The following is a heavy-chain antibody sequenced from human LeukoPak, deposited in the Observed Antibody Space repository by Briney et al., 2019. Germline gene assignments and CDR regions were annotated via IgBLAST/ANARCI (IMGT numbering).Heavy chain of an antibody. D-gene: IGHD3-10*01. CDR1: GGSFSGYY. J-gene: IGHJ5*02. CDR3: ARQVFRYYYGSGSYLSRRNNWFDP. Sequence: SETLSLTCAVYGGSFSGYYWSWIRQPPGKGVEWIGEINHSGSTNYNPSLKSRVTISVDTSKDQFSLKLSSVTAADTAVYYCARQVFRYYYGSGSYLSRRNNWFDPWGQGTLVTVSS. V-gene: IGHV4-34*01. CDR2: INHSGST.